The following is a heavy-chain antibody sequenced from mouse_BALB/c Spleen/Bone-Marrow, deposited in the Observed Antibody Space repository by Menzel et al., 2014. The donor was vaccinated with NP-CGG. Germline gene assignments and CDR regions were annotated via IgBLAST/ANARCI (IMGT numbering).Heavy chain of an antibody. CDR2: IWGDGST. V-gene: IGHV2-6-7*01. D-gene: IGHD2-10*02. Sequence: VKLVESGPGLVAPSQSLSITCTVSGFSLTGYGVNWVRQPPGKGLGWLGMIWGDGSTDYNSALKSRLSISKDNSKSQVFLKMNSLQTDDTARYYCAREEPYGNYAMDYWGQGTSVTVSS. CDR1: GFSLTGYG. J-gene: IGHJ4*01. CDR3: AREEPYGNYAMDY.